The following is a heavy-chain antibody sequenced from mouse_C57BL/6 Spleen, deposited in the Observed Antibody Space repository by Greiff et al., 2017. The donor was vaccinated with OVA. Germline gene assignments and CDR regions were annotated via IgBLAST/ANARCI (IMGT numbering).Heavy chain of an antibody. J-gene: IGHJ1*03. CDR2: IYWDDDK. Sequence: QVTLKESGPGILQSSQTLSLTCSFSGFSLSTSGMGVSWIRQPSGKGLEWLAHIYWDDDKRYNPSLKSRLTISKDTSRNQVFLKITSVDTADTATYYCAQTGGVYWYFDVWGTGTTVTVSS. V-gene: IGHV8-12*01. D-gene: IGHD4-1*01. CDR1: GFSLSTSGMG. CDR3: AQTGGVYWYFDV.